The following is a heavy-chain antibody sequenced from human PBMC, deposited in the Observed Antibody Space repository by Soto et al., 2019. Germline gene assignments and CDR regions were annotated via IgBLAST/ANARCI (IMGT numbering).Heavy chain of an antibody. CDR3: ATVGYCSGGSCYTAKNWFAP. J-gene: IGHJ5*02. CDR1: GYTLTELS. D-gene: IGHD2-15*01. V-gene: IGHV1-24*01. Sequence: QVQLVQSGAEVKKPGASVKVSCKVSGYTLTELSMHWVRQAPGKGLEWMGGFDPEDGETIYAQKFQGRVTMTEDTSKDTAYMELSSLRSEDTAVYYCATVGYCSGGSCYTAKNWFAPWGQGTLVTVSS. CDR2: FDPEDGET.